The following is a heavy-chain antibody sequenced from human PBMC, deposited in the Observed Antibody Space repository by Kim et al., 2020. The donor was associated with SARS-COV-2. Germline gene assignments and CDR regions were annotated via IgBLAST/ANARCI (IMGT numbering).Heavy chain of an antibody. J-gene: IGHJ6*02. Sequence: GGSLRLSCAASGFTFSSYSMNWVRQAPGKGLEWVSYISSSSSTIYYADSVKGRFTISRDNAKNSLYLQMNSLRDEDTAVYYCAREALRSSPHYYYYGMDVWGQGTTVTVSS. CDR3: AREALRSSPHYYYYGMDV. CDR2: ISSSSSTI. V-gene: IGHV3-48*02. D-gene: IGHD1-26*01. CDR1: GFTFSSYS.